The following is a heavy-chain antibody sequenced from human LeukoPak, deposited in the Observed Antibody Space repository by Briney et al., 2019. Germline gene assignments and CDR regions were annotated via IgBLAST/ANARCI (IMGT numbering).Heavy chain of an antibody. CDR3: ARYDSSGYSPPNAFDI. CDR2: IYYSGST. CDR1: GGSISSYY. Sequence: SETLSLTCTVSGGSISSYYWSWIRQPPGKGLEWIGYIYYSGSTNYNPSLKSRVTISVDTSTNHISLKLSSVTAADTAVYYCARYDSSGYSPPNAFDIYGQGKMVTVSS. J-gene: IGHJ3*02. D-gene: IGHD3-22*01. V-gene: IGHV4-59*01.